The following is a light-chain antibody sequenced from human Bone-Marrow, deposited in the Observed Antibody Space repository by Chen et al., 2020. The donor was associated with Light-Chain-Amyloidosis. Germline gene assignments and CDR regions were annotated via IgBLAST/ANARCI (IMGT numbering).Light chain of an antibody. J-gene: IGLJ2*01. CDR3: QSADSSGTYEVI. CDR2: RDT. Sequence: YELTQPPSVSASPGQTARITGSGDDLPTKYAYWYQQKPGQAPVLVIHRDTERPSGISERFSGSSSGTTATLTISGVQAEDEADYHCQSADSSGTYEVIFGGGTKLTVL. CDR1: DLPTKY. V-gene: IGLV3-25*03.